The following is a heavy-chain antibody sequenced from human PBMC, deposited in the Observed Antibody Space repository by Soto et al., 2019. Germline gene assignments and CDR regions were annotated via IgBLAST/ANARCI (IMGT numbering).Heavy chain of an antibody. D-gene: IGHD2-2*01. V-gene: IGHV4-30-2*01. CDR3: ARVPDR. J-gene: IGHJ5*02. CDR1: GGSISSDCYY. CDR2: IYHSGST. Sequence: PSKTLSIAGAVSGGSISSDCYYWSWIRQPPGKGLEWIGYIYHSGSTYYNPSLKSRVTISVDRSKNQFSLKLSSVTAADTAVYYCARVPDRWGQGTLVTVS.